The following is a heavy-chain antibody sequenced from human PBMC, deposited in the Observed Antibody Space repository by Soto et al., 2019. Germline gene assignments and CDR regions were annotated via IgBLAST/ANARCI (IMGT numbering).Heavy chain of an antibody. V-gene: IGHV4-59*01. Sequence: SETLSLTCNVSGGSINSYYWNWIRQPPGKGLEWIAYIYYNVNTDSNLFLESRVTISLDTLKNQLSLKLSSVTAADTVVYYCARGYHGYSYANFDYWGQGILVTVSS. J-gene: IGHJ4*02. D-gene: IGHD5-18*01. CDR2: IYYNVNT. CDR1: GGSINSYY. CDR3: ARGYHGYSYANFDY.